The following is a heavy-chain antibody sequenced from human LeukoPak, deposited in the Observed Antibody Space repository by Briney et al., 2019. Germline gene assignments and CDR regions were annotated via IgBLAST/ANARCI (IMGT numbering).Heavy chain of an antibody. D-gene: IGHD6-19*01. CDR3: AREYSSGWYGY. CDR1: GFTFSSYS. Sequence: GGSLRLSCAASGFTFSSYSMNWVRQAPGKRLEWVSYISSSSSTIYYADSVKGRFTISRDNDKNSLYLQTNSLRAEDTAVYYCAREYSSGWYGYWGQGALVTVSS. CDR2: ISSSSSTI. V-gene: IGHV3-48*01. J-gene: IGHJ4*02.